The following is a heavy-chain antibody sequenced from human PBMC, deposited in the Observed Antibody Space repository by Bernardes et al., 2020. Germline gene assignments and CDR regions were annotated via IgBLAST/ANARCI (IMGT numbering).Heavy chain of an antibody. D-gene: IGHD5-12*01. CDR2: IYWDDDK. J-gene: IGHJ4*02. V-gene: IGHV2-5*02. CDR3: AHVDIVTTMSGSLDY. Sequence: SGPTLVKPTETLTLTCSFSGFSLSTSGVAVVWIRQPPGKALEWLALIYWDDDKRYRPSLKSRLTITKDTSKNQVVLTMTNMDPVDTATYFCAHVDIVTTMSGSLDYWGQGTLVTVSS. CDR1: GFSLSTSGVA.